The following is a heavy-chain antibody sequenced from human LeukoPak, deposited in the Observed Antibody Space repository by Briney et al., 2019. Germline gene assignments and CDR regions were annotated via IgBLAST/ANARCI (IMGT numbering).Heavy chain of an antibody. CDR2: INPNSGGT. V-gene: IGHV1-2*02. D-gene: IGHD6-13*01. CDR3: AREPIAAAGIGSFDY. CDR1: GYTFTGYY. J-gene: IGHJ4*02. Sequence: GASVKVSCKASGYTFTGYYMHWVRQAPGQGLEWMGWINPNSGGTNYAQKFQGRVTMTRDTSISTAYMELSRLRSDDTAVYYCAREPIAAAGIGSFDYWGQGTLVTVSS.